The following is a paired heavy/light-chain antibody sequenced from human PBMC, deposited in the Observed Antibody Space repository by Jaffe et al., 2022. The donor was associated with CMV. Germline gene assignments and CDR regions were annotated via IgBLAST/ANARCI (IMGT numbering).Light chain of an antibody. CDR3: QQRGA. J-gene: IGKJ1*01. CDR1: QSVSSD. V-gene: IGKV3-11*01. CDR2: DAS. Sequence: EIVLTQSPATLSLSPGERVTLSCRASQSVSSDLAWYQLRPGQAPRLLIYDASNRATGVPARFSGSGSGTDFTLTISSLEPEDFAVYYCQQRGAFGQGAKVEVK.
Heavy chain of an antibody. CDR1: AYTFTSYH. J-gene: IGHJ4*02. V-gene: IGHV1-46*01. CDR2: INPSDGDT. CDR3: ARDLHRITTFFRRPHYKFDY. D-gene: IGHD3-3*01. Sequence: QAQLVQSAAEVKKPGASVKVSCQASAYTFTSYHIHWVRQAPGQGLEWMGIINPSDGDTIYAQKFQGRVTMTTDTSTSTVYMELTSLRSEDTAVYYCARDLHRITTFFRRPHYKFDYWGQGTLVSVAS.